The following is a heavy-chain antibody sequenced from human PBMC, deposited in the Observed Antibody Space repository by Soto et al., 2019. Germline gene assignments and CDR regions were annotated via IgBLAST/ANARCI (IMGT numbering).Heavy chain of an antibody. CDR1: GGSFIDYS. J-gene: IGHJ4*02. CDR3: VRVSDY. V-gene: IGHV4-34*01. Sequence: QVLLQQWGAGRLKPSETLSLTCAVYGGSFIDYSWGWIRQSPGTGLEWIGEINHSGSANYNPSLKSRVTISVDTSKNQSSLKLYSVTAADVAVYYCVRVSDYWSQGTLVTVSS. CDR2: INHSGSA.